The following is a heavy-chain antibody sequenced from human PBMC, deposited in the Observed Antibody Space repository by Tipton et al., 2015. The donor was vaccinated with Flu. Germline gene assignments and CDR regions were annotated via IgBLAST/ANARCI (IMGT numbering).Heavy chain of an antibody. V-gene: IGHV4-38-2*01. Sequence: TLSLTCSVSGDAIRSGYLWAWIRQPPGRGLEWIGNIFRTGSTYLNPSLKSRATLSVDMSKNQLSLKLRSVTAADTAVYYCVARLGLWGYDSWSDYPQAGVFDLWGQGTMVTVSS. J-gene: IGHJ3*01. CDR2: IFRTGST. CDR3: VARLGLWGYDSWSDYPQAGVFDL. CDR1: GDAIRSGYL. D-gene: IGHD3-3*01.